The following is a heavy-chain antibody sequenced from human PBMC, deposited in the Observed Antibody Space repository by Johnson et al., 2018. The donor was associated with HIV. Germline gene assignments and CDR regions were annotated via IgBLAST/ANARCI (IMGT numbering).Heavy chain of an antibody. CDR3: ARDAVISSGWYNVDAFDI. D-gene: IGHD6-19*01. Sequence: QVQLVESGGGLVKPGGSLRLSCAASGFIFSDYYMSWIRQAPGKGLEWVSYISSSGTIIYYANSVKGRFTISRDNAKNSLYLQMNTLRAEDTAVYYCARDAVISSGWYNVDAFDIWGQGTMVTVSS. V-gene: IGHV3-11*01. J-gene: IGHJ3*02. CDR2: ISSSGTII. CDR1: GFIFSDYY.